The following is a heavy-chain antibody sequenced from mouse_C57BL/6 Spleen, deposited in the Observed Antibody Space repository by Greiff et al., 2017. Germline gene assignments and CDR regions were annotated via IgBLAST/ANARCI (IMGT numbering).Heavy chain of an antibody. CDR1: GYTFTSYW. Sequence: QVQLQQPGAELVKPGASVKLSCKASGYTFTSYWMQWVKQRPGQGLEWTGEIDPADSYTNYNQKFKGKATLTVDTSSSTAYMQLSSLTSEDSAVYYCARRAGSSPYYAMDYWGQGTSVTVSS. D-gene: IGHD1-1*01. CDR2: IDPADSYT. J-gene: IGHJ4*01. CDR3: ARRAGSSPYYAMDY. V-gene: IGHV1-50*01.